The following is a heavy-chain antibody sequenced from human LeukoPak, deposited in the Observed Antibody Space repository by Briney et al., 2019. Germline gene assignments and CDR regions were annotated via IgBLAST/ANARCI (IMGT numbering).Heavy chain of an antibody. CDR1: GYTFTSCD. CDR2: MNPDSGNT. D-gene: IGHD1-1*01. Sequence: GASVKVSCKASGYTFTSCDINWVRQATGQGLEWMGWMNPDSGNTGYAQKFQGRVTMTRNTSISTAYMELSSLRSEDTAVYYCARRRMSGTNNWFDPWGQGTLVTVSS. J-gene: IGHJ5*02. CDR3: ARRRMSGTNNWFDP. V-gene: IGHV1-8*01.